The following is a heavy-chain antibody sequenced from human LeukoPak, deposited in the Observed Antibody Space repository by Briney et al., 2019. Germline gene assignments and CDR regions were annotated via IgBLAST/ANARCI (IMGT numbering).Heavy chain of an antibody. D-gene: IGHD3-22*01. CDR2: IKQDGSEK. CDR3: AKELKDSSGYYAPNSIDY. J-gene: IGHJ4*02. Sequence: SGGSLRLSCAASGFTFSNYWMSWVRQAPGKGLEWVANIKQDGSEKYYVDSVKGRFTIFRDNVKNSLYLQMNSLRAEDTAMYYCAKELKDSSGYYAPNSIDYWGQGTLVTASS. V-gene: IGHV3-7*01. CDR1: GFTFSNYW.